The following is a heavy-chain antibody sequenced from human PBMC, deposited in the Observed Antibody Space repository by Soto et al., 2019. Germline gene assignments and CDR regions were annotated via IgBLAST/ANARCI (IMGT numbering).Heavy chain of an antibody. CDR1: GYIFTSYW. V-gene: IGHV5-51*01. J-gene: IGHJ6*02. D-gene: IGHD3-3*01. Sequence: PGESLKISCKGSGYIFTSYWIGCVRQMPGKGLEWMGIIYPGDSDTRYSPSFQGQVTISADKSISTAYLQWSSLKASDTDMYYCARQGDFWSGYHHPYYYYGMDVWVQGTTVTVSS. CDR3: ARQGDFWSGYHHPYYYYGMDV. CDR2: IYPGDSDT.